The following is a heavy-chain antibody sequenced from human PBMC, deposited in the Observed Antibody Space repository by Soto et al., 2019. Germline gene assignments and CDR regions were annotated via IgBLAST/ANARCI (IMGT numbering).Heavy chain of an antibody. CDR1: GYTFGHFY. D-gene: IGHD3-9*01. CDR2: ISPHNRNT. Sequence: QVQLVQSGAEVKRPGDSVKVSCQASGYTFGHFYITWVRQAPGQGLEWMGAISPHNRNTNYAEKIRGRVTMTTDTSTTTAYMELRSLRSDDTAVYYCARDEGGYDILTGYYKAHRFDQWGQGALVTVSS. J-gene: IGHJ4*02. V-gene: IGHV1-18*01. CDR3: ARDEGGYDILTGYYKAHRFDQ.